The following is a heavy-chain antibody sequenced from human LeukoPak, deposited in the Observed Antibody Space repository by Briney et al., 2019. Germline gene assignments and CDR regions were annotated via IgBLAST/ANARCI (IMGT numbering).Heavy chain of an antibody. CDR2: FDPEDGET. D-gene: IGHD3-3*01. CDR1: GYTFTNYY. V-gene: IGHV1-24*01. J-gene: IGHJ3*02. Sequence: ASVKVSCKTSGYTFTNYYLHWVRQAPGKGLEWMGGFDPEDGETIYAQKFQGRVTMTEDTSTDTAYMELSSLRSEDTAVYYCATGVGVVIRIWGQGTMVTVSS. CDR3: ATGVGVVIRI.